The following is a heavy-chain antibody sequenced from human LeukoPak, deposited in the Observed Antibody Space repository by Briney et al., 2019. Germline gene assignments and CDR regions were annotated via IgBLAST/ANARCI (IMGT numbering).Heavy chain of an antibody. CDR3: ARPDEDRGYSYGYNY. CDR1: GGTFSSYA. D-gene: IGHD5-18*01. J-gene: IGHJ4*02. CDR2: IIPIFGTA. V-gene: IGHV1-69*01. Sequence: ASVKVSCKASGGTFSSYAISWVRQAPGQGLEWMGGIIPIFGTANYAQKFQGRVTITADESTSTAYMELSSLRSENTAVYYCARPDEDRGYSYGYNYWGQGTLVTVSS.